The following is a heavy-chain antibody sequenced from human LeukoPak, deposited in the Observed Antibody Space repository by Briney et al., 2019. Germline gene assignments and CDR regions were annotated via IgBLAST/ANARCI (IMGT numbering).Heavy chain of an antibody. CDR1: GYTLTELS. V-gene: IGHV1-24*01. J-gene: IGHJ3*02. CDR2: FDPEDGET. Sequence: GASVKVSCKVSGYTLTELSMHWVRQAPGKGLEWVGGFDPEDGETIYAQKFQGRVTMTEDTSTDTAYMELSSLRSEDTAVYYCATAKLSDYSVYDAFDIWGQGTMVTVSS. D-gene: IGHD4-11*01. CDR3: ATAKLSDYSVYDAFDI.